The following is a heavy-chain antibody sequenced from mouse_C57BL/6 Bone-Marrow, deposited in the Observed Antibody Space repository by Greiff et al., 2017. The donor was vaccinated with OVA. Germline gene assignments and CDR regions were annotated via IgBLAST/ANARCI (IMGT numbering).Heavy chain of an antibody. D-gene: IGHD2-4*01. Sequence: QVQLKQPGAELVMPGASVKLSCKASGYTFTSYWMHWVKQRPGQGLEWIGEIDPSDSYTNYNQKFKGKSTLTVDKSSSTAYMQLSSLTSEDSAVYYCARGDYYDYPYWYFDVWGTGTTVTVSS. J-gene: IGHJ1*03. CDR1: GYTFTSYW. CDR3: ARGDYYDYPYWYFDV. CDR2: IDPSDSYT. V-gene: IGHV1-69*01.